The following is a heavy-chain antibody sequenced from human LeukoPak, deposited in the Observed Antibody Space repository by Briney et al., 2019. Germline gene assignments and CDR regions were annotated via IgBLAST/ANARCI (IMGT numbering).Heavy chain of an antibody. V-gene: IGHV4-4*02. Sequence: SETLSLTCAVSGGSISSNNWWIWVRRSPEKGLEWIGEIYHDGSTNYNPSLKSRVTISMDKSKNQLSLKLNFVTAVDTAVYYCARDRGGYTYSHDYWGQGTLVTVSS. J-gene: IGHJ4*02. CDR2: IYHDGST. CDR3: ARDRGGYTYSHDY. D-gene: IGHD5-18*01. CDR1: GGSISSNNW.